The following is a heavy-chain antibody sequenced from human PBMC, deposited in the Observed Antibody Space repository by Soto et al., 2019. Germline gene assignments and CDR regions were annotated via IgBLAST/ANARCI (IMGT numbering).Heavy chain of an antibody. CDR2: ISSSKSYI. J-gene: IGHJ4*02. Sequence: PGGSLRLSCAASGSTFSSYSMNWVRQALGKGLEWVSSISSSKSYIYYADSVKGRFTISRDNAKNSLYLQMNSLRAEDTAVYYCARDTAPWLGGYHDYWGQGTLVTVSS. V-gene: IGHV3-21*01. D-gene: IGHD3-22*01. CDR1: GSTFSSYS. CDR3: ARDTAPWLGGYHDY.